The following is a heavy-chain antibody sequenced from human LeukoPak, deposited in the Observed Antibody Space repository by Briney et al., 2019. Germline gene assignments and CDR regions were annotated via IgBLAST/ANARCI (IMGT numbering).Heavy chain of an antibody. D-gene: IGHD3-3*01. V-gene: IGHV4-59*01. CDR3: AREGYDDFWSGFNWFDP. Sequence: SETLSLTCTVSGGSISSYYWSWIRQPPGKGLEWIGYIYYSGSTNYNPSLKSRVTISVDTSKNQFSLKLSSVTAADTAVYYCAREGYDDFWSGFNWFDPWGQGTLVTVSS. CDR2: IYYSGST. CDR1: GGSISSYY. J-gene: IGHJ5*02.